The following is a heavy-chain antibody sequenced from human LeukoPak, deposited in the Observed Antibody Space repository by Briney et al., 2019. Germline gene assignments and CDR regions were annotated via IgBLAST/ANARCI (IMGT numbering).Heavy chain of an antibody. V-gene: IGHV4-59*08. CDR1: GGSISCYH. CDR3: ARLGYSSSWYKIDY. J-gene: IGHJ4*02. D-gene: IGHD6-13*01. CDR2: IYSSGST. Sequence: SETLSLTCTVSGGSISCYHWSWIRQPPGKGLEWIGYIYSSGSTNYNPSLESRVTISGDTSKNQFSLKLSSVTAADTAVYYCARLGYSSSWYKIDYWGQGTLVTVSS.